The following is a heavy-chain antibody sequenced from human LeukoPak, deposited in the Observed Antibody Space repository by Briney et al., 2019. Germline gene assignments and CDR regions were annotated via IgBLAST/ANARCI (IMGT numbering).Heavy chain of an antibody. CDR2: IYYSGST. V-gene: IGHV4-59*01. Sequence: ASETLSLTCTVSGGSITSYYWSWIRQPPGKGLEWIGYIYYSGSTNYNPSLKSRVTISVDTSKNQFSLKLSSVTAADTAVYYCARAFTNYQLLPNWFDPWGQGTLVTVSS. J-gene: IGHJ5*02. D-gene: IGHD2-2*01. CDR1: GGSITSYY. CDR3: ARAFTNYQLLPNWFDP.